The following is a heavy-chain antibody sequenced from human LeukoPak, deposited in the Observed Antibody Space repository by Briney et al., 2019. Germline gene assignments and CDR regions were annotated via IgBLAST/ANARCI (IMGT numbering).Heavy chain of an antibody. CDR1: GGSVSSGSYY. D-gene: IGHD3-9*01. J-gene: IGHJ6*04. Sequence: PSETLSLTCSVSGGSVSSGSYYWSWIRRPPGKGLEWIGNIYYSGSTNYNPSLKSRVNISLDTSKNQFYLKMTSVTAADTAVYYCARDRKSWTLTDYSRLDVWGKGSTVTVSS. CDR2: IYYSGST. V-gene: IGHV4-61*01. CDR3: ARDRKSWTLTDYSRLDV.